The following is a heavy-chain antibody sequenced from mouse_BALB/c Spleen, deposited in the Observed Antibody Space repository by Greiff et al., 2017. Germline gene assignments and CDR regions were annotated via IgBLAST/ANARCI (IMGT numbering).Heavy chain of an antibody. Sequence: EVQLQESGGGLVQPGGSRKLSCAASGFTFSSFGMHWVRQAPEKGLEWVAYISSGSSTIYYADTVKGRFTISRDNPKNTLFLQMTSLRSEDTAMYYCARPGTGAMDYWGQGTSVTVSS. J-gene: IGHJ4*01. CDR1: GFTFSSFG. CDR3: ARPGTGAMDY. V-gene: IGHV5-17*02. CDR2: ISSGSSTI. D-gene: IGHD4-1*01.